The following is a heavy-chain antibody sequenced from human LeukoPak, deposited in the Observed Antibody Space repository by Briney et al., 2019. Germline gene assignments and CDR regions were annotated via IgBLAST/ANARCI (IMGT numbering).Heavy chain of an antibody. CDR3: ARGRMRKGTMVRGTYYMDV. J-gene: IGHJ6*03. D-gene: IGHD3-10*01. CDR2: INHSGST. V-gene: IGHV4-34*01. CDR1: GGSSSGYY. Sequence: SETLSLTCAVYGGSSSGYYWSWIRQPPGKGLEWIGEINHSGSTNYNPSLKSRVTISVDTSKNQFSLKLSSVTAADTAVYYCARGRMRKGTMVRGTYYMDVWGKGTTVTVSS.